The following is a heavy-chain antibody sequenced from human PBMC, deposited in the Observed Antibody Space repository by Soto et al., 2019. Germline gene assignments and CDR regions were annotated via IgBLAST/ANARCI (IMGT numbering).Heavy chain of an antibody. Sequence: PGGSLRLSCSASGFTFLSYAMHWVRQAPGKGLEYVSAIGSNGGSTYYADSVKGRFTISRDNSKNTLYLQMSSLRAEDTAMYYCVKDKDWNYASNDAFDIWGQGTMVTVSS. D-gene: IGHD1-7*01. CDR3: VKDKDWNYASNDAFDI. CDR1: GFTFLSYA. V-gene: IGHV3-64D*06. CDR2: IGSNGGST. J-gene: IGHJ3*02.